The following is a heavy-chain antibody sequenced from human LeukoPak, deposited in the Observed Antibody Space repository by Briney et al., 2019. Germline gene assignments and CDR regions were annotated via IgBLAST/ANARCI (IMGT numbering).Heavy chain of an antibody. CDR2: ISSSSNYI. V-gene: IGHV3-21*01. D-gene: IGHD3-10*02. Sequence: GGSLRLSCAASGLTFSGYSMNWVRQAPGKGLEWVSCISSSSNYIYYADSVKGRFTISRDNAKNSLYLQMNSLRAEDTAVYYCARDGLFGDQGYYFDYWGQGTLVTVSS. CDR1: GLTFSGYS. J-gene: IGHJ4*02. CDR3: ARDGLFGDQGYYFDY.